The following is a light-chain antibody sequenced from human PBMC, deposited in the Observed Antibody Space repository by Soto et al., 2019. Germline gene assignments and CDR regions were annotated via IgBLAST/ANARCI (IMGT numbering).Light chain of an antibody. V-gene: IGKV1-39*01. J-gene: IGKJ4*01. CDR3: QHSYSTPLT. Sequence: DIQMTQSPSSLSASVGDRVTITCRASQSISNYLNWYQQKPGKAPKLLIYAASSLQSGVPSRFSGSGSGTDFTLTISSLQPEDSATYYCQHSYSTPLTFGGGTKVEI. CDR2: AAS. CDR1: QSISNY.